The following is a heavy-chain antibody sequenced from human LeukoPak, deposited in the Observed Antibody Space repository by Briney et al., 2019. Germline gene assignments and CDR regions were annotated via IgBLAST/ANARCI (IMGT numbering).Heavy chain of an antibody. Sequence: GGSLRLSCAASGLTFSSYAMHWVRQAPGKGLEWVAVISYDGSNKYYADSVKGRFTISRDNSKNTLYLQMNSLRAEDTAVYYCAGAWSPTSWGSAFDIWGQGTMVTVSS. CDR3: AGAWSPTSWGSAFDI. V-gene: IGHV3-30*04. J-gene: IGHJ3*02. CDR2: ISYDGSNK. CDR1: GLTFSSYA. D-gene: IGHD2-2*01.